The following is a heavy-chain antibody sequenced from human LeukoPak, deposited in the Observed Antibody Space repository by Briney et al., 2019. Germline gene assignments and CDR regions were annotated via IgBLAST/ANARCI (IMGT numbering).Heavy chain of an antibody. J-gene: IGHJ4*02. Sequence: ASVKVSCKASGYTFTSYYMHWVRQAPGQGLEWMGIINPSDGSTSYAQKFQGRVTMTRDTSTSTVYMELSSLRSEDTAVYYCARDFTLTPGYSSSWSFDYWGQGTLVTVSS. CDR1: GYTFTSYY. CDR3: ARDFTLTPGYSSSWSFDY. V-gene: IGHV1-46*01. CDR2: INPSDGST. D-gene: IGHD6-13*01.